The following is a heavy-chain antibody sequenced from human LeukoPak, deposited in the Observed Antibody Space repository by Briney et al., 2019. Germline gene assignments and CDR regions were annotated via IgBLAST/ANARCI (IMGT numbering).Heavy chain of an antibody. CDR3: ARGEVYGDYVHFDY. CDR2: IYYSGTT. D-gene: IGHD4-17*01. CDR1: GGSISSGGYY. V-gene: IGHV4-31*03. J-gene: IGHJ4*02. Sequence: SETLSLTCTVSGGSISSGGYYWSWIRQHPGKGLEWIGYIYYSGTTYYNPSLKSRLLISVDTSKNQFSLKLNSVTAADTAVYYCARGEVYGDYVHFDYWGQGTLVTVSS.